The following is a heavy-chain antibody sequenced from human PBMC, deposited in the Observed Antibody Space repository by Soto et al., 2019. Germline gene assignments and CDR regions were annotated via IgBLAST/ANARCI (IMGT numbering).Heavy chain of an antibody. CDR1: GGSISSGGYY. D-gene: IGHD1-1*01. Sequence: QVQLQESGPGLVKPSQTLSLTCTVSGGSISSGGYYWSWIRQHPGKGLEWIGYIYYSGSTYYNPSLKSRVTVSVDTSKDHFSLKLSSVTAADTAVYYCARVMEPLVKVYYFDYWGQGTLVTVSS. CDR3: ARVMEPLVKVYYFDY. J-gene: IGHJ4*02. V-gene: IGHV4-31*03. CDR2: IYYSGST.